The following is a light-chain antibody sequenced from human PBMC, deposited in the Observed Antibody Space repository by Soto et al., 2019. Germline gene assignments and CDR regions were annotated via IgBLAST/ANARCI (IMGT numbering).Light chain of an antibody. CDR2: WAS. CDR3: QQYYSTPP. J-gene: IGKJ4*01. CDR1: QSVLYSSNNKNY. Sequence: DLVRAQTADSLAVSLGDIAPINCKSSQSVLYSSNNKNYLAWYQQKPGQPPKLLIYWASTRESGVPDRFSGSGSGTDFTLTISSLQAEDVAVYYCQQYYSTPPFGGGTKVDIK. V-gene: IGKV4-1*01.